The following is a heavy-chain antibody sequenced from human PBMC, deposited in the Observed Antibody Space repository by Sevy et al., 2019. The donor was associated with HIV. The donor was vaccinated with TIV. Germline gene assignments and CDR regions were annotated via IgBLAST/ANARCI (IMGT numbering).Heavy chain of an antibody. V-gene: IGHV5-51*01. J-gene: IGHJ4*02. D-gene: IGHD3-10*01. CDR2: IYPGDSNT. Sequence: GESLKISCKGSGYTFTRYRIGWVRQMPGKGLEWMGIIYPGDSNTSYSPSFQGQVTISADKSISTAYLQWSSLKASDTAMYYCAIDRGITMVKGAFDYWGQGTLVTVSS. CDR1: GYTFTRYR. CDR3: AIDRGITMVKGAFDY.